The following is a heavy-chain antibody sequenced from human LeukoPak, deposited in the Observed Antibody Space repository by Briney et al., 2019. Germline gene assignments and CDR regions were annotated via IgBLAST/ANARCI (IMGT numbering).Heavy chain of an antibody. V-gene: IGHV4-59*08. CDR1: GGSISSYY. Sequence: SETLSLTCTVSGGSISSYYWSWIRQPPGKGLEWIGYIYYSGSTNYNPSLKSRVTISVDTSKNQFSLKLSSVTAADTAVYYCARHGGYYDSSGYYPDYWCFDLWGRGTLVTVSS. CDR2: IYYSGST. CDR3: ARHGGYYDSSGYYPDYWCFDL. J-gene: IGHJ2*01. D-gene: IGHD3-22*01.